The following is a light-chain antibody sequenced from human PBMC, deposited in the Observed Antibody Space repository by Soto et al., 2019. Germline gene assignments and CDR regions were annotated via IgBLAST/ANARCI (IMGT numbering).Light chain of an antibody. Sequence: EIVLTQSPGTLSLSPGERATLSCRASQSVSSNYLAWYQQKPGQAPRLLIYGASSRATGIPARFSGSGSGTEFTLTISSLQSEDCAIYYCQQYHTWPITFGGGTKVDIK. CDR1: QSVSSNY. CDR3: QQYHTWPIT. J-gene: IGKJ4*01. CDR2: GAS. V-gene: IGKV3-20*01.